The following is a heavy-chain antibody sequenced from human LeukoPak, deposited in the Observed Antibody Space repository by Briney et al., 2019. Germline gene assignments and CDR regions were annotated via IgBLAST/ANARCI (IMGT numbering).Heavy chain of an antibody. CDR3: ARGVRIAVADPHLDY. V-gene: IGHV4-34*01. CDR2: INHSGST. J-gene: IGHJ4*02. Sequence: SETLSLTCGVYGGSFSGYHWNWIRQPPGEGLEWIGEINHSGSTNYNPSLKSRVTISVDTSKKQFSLRLSSVTAADTAVYFCARGVRIAVADPHLDYWGQGTLVTVSS. D-gene: IGHD6-19*01. CDR1: GGSFSGYH.